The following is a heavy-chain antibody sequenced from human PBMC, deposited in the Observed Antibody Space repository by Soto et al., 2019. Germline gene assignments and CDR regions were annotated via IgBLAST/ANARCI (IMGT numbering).Heavy chain of an antibody. CDR3: ARVLDRTISRYYYYGMDV. V-gene: IGHV3-48*03. J-gene: IGHJ6*02. D-gene: IGHD3-22*01. Sequence: PGGSLRLSCEASGFTLKSYEVNWVRQAPGKGLEWISYITSSTRTTYYADSVKGRFTISRDNARKSVSLQMNSLRAEDTAVYYCARVLDRTISRYYYYGMDVWGQGTTVTVSS. CDR2: ITSSTRTT. CDR1: GFTLKSYE.